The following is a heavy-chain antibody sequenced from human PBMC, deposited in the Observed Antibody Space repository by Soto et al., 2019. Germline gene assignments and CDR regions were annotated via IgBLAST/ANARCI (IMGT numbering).Heavy chain of an antibody. J-gene: IGHJ6*02. Sequence: SVKVSCKASGGTFSSYAISWVRQAPGQGLEWMGGIIPIFGTANYAQKFQGRVTITADESTSTAYMELSSLRSEDTAVYYCARXGGGGYSYGTDYYGMDVWGQGTTVTVSS. CDR2: IIPIFGTA. CDR1: GGTFSSYA. CDR3: ARXGGGGYSYGTDYYGMDV. V-gene: IGHV1-69*13. D-gene: IGHD5-18*01.